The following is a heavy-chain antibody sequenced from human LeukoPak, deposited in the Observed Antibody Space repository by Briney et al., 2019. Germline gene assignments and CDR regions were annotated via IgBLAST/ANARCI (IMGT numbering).Heavy chain of an antibody. CDR2: IYHSGST. J-gene: IGHJ4*02. D-gene: IGHD5-12*01. Sequence: SETLSLTCTVSGYSISSGYYWGWIRQPPGKGLEWIGSIYHSGSTYYNPSLKSRVTISVDTSKNQFSLKLSSVTAADTGVYYCARGRWLRPLDYWGQGTLVTVSS. CDR3: ARGRWLRPLDY. V-gene: IGHV4-38-2*02. CDR1: GYSISSGYY.